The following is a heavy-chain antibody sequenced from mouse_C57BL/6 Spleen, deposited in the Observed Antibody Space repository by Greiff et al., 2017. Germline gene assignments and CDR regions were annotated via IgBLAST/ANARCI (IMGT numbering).Heavy chain of an antibody. CDR3: ARDFPYYYGSSPWFAY. CDR2: ISDGGSYT. J-gene: IGHJ3*01. CDR1: GFTFSSYA. V-gene: IGHV5-4*01. D-gene: IGHD1-1*01. Sequence: EVHLVESGGGLVKPGGSLKLSCAASGFTFSSYAMSWVRQTPEKRLEWVATISDGGSYTYYPDNVKGRFTISRDNAKNNLYLQMSHLKSEDTAMYYCARDFPYYYGSSPWFAYWGQGTLVTVSA.